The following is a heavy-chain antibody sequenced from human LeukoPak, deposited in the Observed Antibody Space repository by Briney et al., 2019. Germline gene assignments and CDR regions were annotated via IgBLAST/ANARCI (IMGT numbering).Heavy chain of an antibody. Sequence: SETLSLTCAVYGGSFSGYYWSWIRQPPGKGLEWIGEINHSGSTNYNPSLKSRVTISVDTSKNQFSLKLSSVTAADTAVYHCARGTMTTVTYYFDYWGQGTLVTVSS. J-gene: IGHJ4*02. CDR1: GGSFSGYY. V-gene: IGHV4-34*01. D-gene: IGHD4-17*01. CDR2: INHSGST. CDR3: ARGTMTTVTYYFDY.